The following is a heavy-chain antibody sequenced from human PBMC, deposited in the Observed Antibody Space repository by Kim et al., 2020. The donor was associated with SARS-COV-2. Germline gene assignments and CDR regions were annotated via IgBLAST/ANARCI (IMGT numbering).Heavy chain of an antibody. V-gene: IGHV3-15*01. Sequence: GGSLRLSCAASGFTFSNAWMSWVRQAPGKGLEWVGRIKSKTDGGTTDYAAPVKGRFTISRDDSKNTLYLQMNSLKTEDTAVYYCTTVGYQLLYPDYGDYEVDYWAREPWSPSPQ. J-gene: IGHJ4*02. CDR2: IKSKTDGGTT. D-gene: IGHD2-2*02. CDR3: TTVGYQLLYPDYGDYEVDY. CDR1: GFTFSNAW.